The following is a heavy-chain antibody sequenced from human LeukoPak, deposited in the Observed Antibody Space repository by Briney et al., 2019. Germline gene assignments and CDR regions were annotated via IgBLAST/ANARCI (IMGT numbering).Heavy chain of an antibody. CDR1: GYTFTGYY. Sequence: ASVKVSCKASGYTFTGYYMHWVRQAPGQGLEWMGWINPNSGGTNYAQKFQGRVTMTRDTSISTAYMELSRLRSDDTAVYYCARVRAEPKYYFGYWGQGTLVTVSS. CDR2: INPNSGGT. D-gene: IGHD1-14*01. CDR3: ARVRAEPKYYFGY. V-gene: IGHV1-2*02. J-gene: IGHJ4*02.